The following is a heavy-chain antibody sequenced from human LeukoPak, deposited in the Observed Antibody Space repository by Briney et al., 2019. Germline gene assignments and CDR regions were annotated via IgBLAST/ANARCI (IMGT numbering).Heavy chain of an antibody. V-gene: IGHV3-23*01. CDR3: AKDGGYSYGPEGYYDS. CDR1: GFTFRSYA. Sequence: AGGSLRLSCEASGFTFRSYAMSWVRQAPGKGLGLVSVIIGGGSRTYYADAVKGRFTISRDNGKNMLYLEMTSLRVDDTALYYCAKDGGYSYGPEGYYDSWGQGSLVTVSS. D-gene: IGHD5-18*01. CDR2: IIGGGSRT. J-gene: IGHJ4*02.